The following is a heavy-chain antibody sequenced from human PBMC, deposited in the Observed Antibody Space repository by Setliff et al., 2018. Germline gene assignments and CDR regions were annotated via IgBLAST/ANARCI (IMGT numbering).Heavy chain of an antibody. J-gene: IGHJ4*01. CDR2: IIPIFGTA. CDR1: GGTFSSYA. Sequence: SEKVSCKASGGTFSSYAITWVRQAPGQGLEWMGGIIPIFGTAKYAQKFQGRVTITADQSTRTAYMERSSLRSEDTAVYYWAIPSSGNFYFDYWGHGTLVTVSS. V-gene: IGHV1-69*13. CDR3: AIPSSGNFYFDY. D-gene: IGHD1-26*01.